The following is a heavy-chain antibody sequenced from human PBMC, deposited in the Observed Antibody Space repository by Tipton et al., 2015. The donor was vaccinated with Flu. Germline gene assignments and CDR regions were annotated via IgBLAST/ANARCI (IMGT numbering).Heavy chain of an antibody. CDR2: TYYSGST. CDR1: GGSISSYY. J-gene: IGHJ6*02. V-gene: IGHV4-59*08. CDR3: ARLGTYPYHYYGVDV. D-gene: IGHD7-27*01. Sequence: TLSLTCTVSGGSISSYYWSWIRQPPGKGLDCIGYTYYSGSTNYNPSLKSRVTMSVDTSKNQFSLRLSSVTAADTAVYYCARLGTYPYHYYGVDVWGQGTTVTVSS.